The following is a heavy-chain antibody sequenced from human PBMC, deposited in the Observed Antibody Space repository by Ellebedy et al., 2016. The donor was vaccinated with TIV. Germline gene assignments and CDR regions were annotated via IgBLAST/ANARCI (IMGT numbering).Heavy chain of an antibody. CDR2: VYYSGST. CDR3: ARVTPQTFYGMDV. V-gene: IGHV4-59*01. Sequence: MPSETLSLTCTVSGGPIANYFWRWVRQPPGKGLEWIGNVYYSGSTQCSPSLKNRVIISVDMSKNQFSLRLSSVTAADTAVYFCARVTPQTFYGMDVWGQGTTVTVSS. J-gene: IGHJ6*02. CDR1: GGPIANYF. D-gene: IGHD5-18*01.